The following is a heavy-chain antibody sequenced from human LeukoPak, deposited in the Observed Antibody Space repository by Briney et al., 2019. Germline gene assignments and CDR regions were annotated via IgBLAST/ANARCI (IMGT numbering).Heavy chain of an antibody. CDR2: ISGSAGRT. CDR1: GFTFSSYG. Sequence: GGSLRLSCAASGFTFSSYGMHWVRQAPGKGLEWVSGISGSAGRTYYTDSVKGRFTISRDNAKNSLYLQMNSLRAEDTAVYYCARDRPQTKRILGATSIYSYYYYMDVWGKGTTVTISS. V-gene: IGHV3-21*01. D-gene: IGHD1-26*01. CDR3: ARDRPQTKRILGATSIYSYYYYMDV. J-gene: IGHJ6*03.